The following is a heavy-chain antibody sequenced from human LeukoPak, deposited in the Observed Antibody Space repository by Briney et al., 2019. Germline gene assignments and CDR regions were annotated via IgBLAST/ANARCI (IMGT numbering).Heavy chain of an antibody. J-gene: IGHJ4*02. CDR1: GFTFSNYG. Sequence: YPGGSLRLSCAASGFTFSNYGISWVRQVPGKVLEWVAAISYDGSNKYYADSVKGRFTISRANSKNTLYLQMNSLRAEDTAVYYCARARDYYDSSGYSGYWGQGTLVTVSS. CDR3: ARARDYYDSSGYSGY. V-gene: IGHV3-30*03. D-gene: IGHD3-22*01. CDR2: ISYDGSNK.